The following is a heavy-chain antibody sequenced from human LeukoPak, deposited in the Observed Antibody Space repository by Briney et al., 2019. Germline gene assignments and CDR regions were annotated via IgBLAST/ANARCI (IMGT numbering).Heavy chain of an antibody. CDR1: GYTFTSYY. D-gene: IGHD3-22*01. J-gene: IGHJ3*02. CDR3: ARGATYYYDSSGYYSIGNAFDI. V-gene: IGHV1-46*01. Sequence: GASVKVSCKASGYTFTSYYMHWVRQAPGQGLEWMGIINPSGGSTSYAQKFRGRVTITADKSTRTAYMELSSLRSEDTAVYYCARGATYYYDSSGYYSIGNAFDIWGQGTMVTVSS. CDR2: INPSGGST.